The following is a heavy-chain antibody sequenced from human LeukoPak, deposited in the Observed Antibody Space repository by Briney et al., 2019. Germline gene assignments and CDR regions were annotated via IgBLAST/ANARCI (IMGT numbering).Heavy chain of an antibody. D-gene: IGHD6-19*01. V-gene: IGHV4-59*01. CDR3: ARDSSGWTSGYFDY. J-gene: IGHJ4*02. CDR2: IYYSGST. CDR1: GGSISSYY. Sequence: TSETLSLTCTVSGGSISSYYWSWIRRPPGRGLEWIGYIYYSGSTNYNPSLKSRVTISVDTSKNQFSLKLSSVTAADTAVYYCARDSSGWTSGYFDYWGQGTLVTVSS.